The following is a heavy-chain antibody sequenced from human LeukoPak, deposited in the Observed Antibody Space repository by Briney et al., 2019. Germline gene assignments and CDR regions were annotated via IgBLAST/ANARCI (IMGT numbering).Heavy chain of an antibody. CDR3: AKGPTQYSSGWLT. CDR1: GFTFSSHG. CDR2: ISYDGSNK. J-gene: IGHJ5*02. V-gene: IGHV3-30*18. D-gene: IGHD6-19*01. Sequence: QTGGSLRLSCAASGFTFSSHGMHWVRQAPGKGPEWVAVISYDGSNKYYADSVKGRFTISRDNSKNTLYLQMNSLRAEDTAVYYCAKGPTQYSSGWLTWGQGTLVTVSS.